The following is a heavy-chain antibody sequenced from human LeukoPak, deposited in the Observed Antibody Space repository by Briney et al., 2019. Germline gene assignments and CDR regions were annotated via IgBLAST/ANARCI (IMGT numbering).Heavy chain of an antibody. J-gene: IGHJ4*02. Sequence: SETLSLTCTVSGGSISGHYWTWIRLPPGKGLELVGHIFSPGTTHYNPSLRGRVTLSIDTSKNQFSLTLTSVNFEDTAVYYCARFSTRFGSGCSDASCYVHYWGQGTQVTVSP. D-gene: IGHD2-2*01. CDR1: GGSISGHY. CDR2: IFSPGTT. CDR3: ARFSTRFGSGCSDASCYVHY. V-gene: IGHV4-59*11.